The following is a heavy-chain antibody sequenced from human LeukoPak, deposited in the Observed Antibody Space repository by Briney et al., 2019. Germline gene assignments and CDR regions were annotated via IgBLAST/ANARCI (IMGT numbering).Heavy chain of an antibody. J-gene: IGHJ4*02. Sequence: GGSLRLSCAASGFNFHKYAMYLVRQPPGKGLDLVSGISWNSGNIDYADSVKGRFTVSRDNTKNSLFLQIDGLRTEDTALYFCAKGHSGYYYRSLFDSWGQGTLVTVSS. D-gene: IGHD3-22*01. V-gene: IGHV3-9*01. CDR3: AKGHSGYYYRSLFDS. CDR1: GFNFHKYA. CDR2: ISWNSGNI.